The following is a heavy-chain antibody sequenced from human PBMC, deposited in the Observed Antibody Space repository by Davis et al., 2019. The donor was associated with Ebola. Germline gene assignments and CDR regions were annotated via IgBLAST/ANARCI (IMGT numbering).Heavy chain of an antibody. J-gene: IGHJ6*02. D-gene: IGHD2-8*01. CDR2: INPSGGST. Sequence: AASVKVSCKASGYTFTSYYMHWVRQAPGQGLEWMGIINPSGGSTSYAQKFQGRVTMTRDTSTSTVYMELSSLRSEDTAVYYCARDCTNGVCHYGMDVWGQGTTVTVSS. CDR1: GYTFTSYY. V-gene: IGHV1-46*01. CDR3: ARDCTNGVCHYGMDV.